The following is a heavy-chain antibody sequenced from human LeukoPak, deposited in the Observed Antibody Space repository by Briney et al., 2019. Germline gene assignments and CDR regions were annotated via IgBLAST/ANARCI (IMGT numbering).Heavy chain of an antibody. CDR3: ARVITIFGVVIICIGY. Sequence: GGSPRLSCAASGFTFSSYWMSWVRQAPGKGLEWVANIKQDGSEKYYVDSVKGRFTISRDNAKNSLYLQMNSLRAEDTAVYYCARVITIFGVVIICIGYWGQGTLVTVSS. J-gene: IGHJ4*02. CDR2: IKQDGSEK. V-gene: IGHV3-7*01. CDR1: GFTFSSYW. D-gene: IGHD3-3*01.